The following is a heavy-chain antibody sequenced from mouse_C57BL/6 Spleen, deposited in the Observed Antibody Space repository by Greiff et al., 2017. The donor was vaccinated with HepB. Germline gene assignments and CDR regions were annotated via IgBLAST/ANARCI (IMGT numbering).Heavy chain of an antibody. J-gene: IGHJ3*01. Sequence: EVMLVESGGGLVQPGGSLSLSCAASGFTFTDYYMSWVRQPPGKALEWLGFIRNKANGYTTEYSASVKGRFTISRDNFQSILSLQMNALRAEDSATDYCARYDYDWFAYWGQGTLVTVSA. CDR3: ARYDYDWFAY. CDR2: IRNKANGYTT. D-gene: IGHD2-4*01. V-gene: IGHV7-3*01. CDR1: GFTFTDYY.